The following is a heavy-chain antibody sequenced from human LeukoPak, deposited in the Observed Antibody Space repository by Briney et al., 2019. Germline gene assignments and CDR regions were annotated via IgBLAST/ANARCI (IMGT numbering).Heavy chain of an antibody. V-gene: IGHV3-30*03. CDR3: ARGLDLGYFQR. J-gene: IGHJ1*01. Sequence: PGRSLRLSCAVSGFTLSSYGMHWVRQAPGKGLEWVAGISYDGSNKYYADSVKGRFTISRDNLKNTLYLQTNSLRAEDTAVYRCARGLDLGYFQRWGQGTLVTVSS. CDR2: ISYDGSNK. D-gene: IGHD7-27*01. CDR1: GFTLSSYG.